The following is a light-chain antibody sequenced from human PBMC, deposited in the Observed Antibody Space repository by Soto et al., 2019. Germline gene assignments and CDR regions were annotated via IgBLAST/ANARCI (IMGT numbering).Light chain of an antibody. CDR2: EVT. Sequence: QSPLSRPAFVSRYPRQSITIFCTGTGSDIGGYNSVSWYQQHPGRAPRLIIYEVTNRPSGVSNRFSASKSGNTASLTISGLQAEDEADYYCTSYTPIVTLGSVFGTGTKVTVL. CDR1: GSDIGGYNS. J-gene: IGLJ1*01. CDR3: TSYTPIVTLGSV. V-gene: IGLV2-14*01.